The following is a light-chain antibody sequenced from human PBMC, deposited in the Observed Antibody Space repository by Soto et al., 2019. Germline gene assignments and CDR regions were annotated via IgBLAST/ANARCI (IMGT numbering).Light chain of an antibody. CDR1: SSNIGAGYN. Sequence: QSVLTQPPSVSGAPGQRVTISCTGSSSNIGAGYNVHWFHQFPVTAPKLLIYGNSNRPSGVPDRFSGSKSGTSASLAITGRQAEEDADYYCRSYDGSLSGVVFGGGTKLTVL. CDR3: RSYDGSLSGVV. CDR2: GNS. V-gene: IGLV1-40*01. J-gene: IGLJ2*01.